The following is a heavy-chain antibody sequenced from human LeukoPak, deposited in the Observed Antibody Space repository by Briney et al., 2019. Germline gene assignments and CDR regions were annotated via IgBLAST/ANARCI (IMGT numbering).Heavy chain of an antibody. CDR3: ARSLQIIAAGYNWFDP. V-gene: IGHV4-34*01. D-gene: IGHD6-13*01. CDR2: INHSGST. CDR1: GGSFSGYY. Sequence: SETLSLTCAVYGGSFSGYYWSWIRQPPGNGLEWIGEINHSGSTNYNPSLKSRVTISVDTSKNQFSLKLSSVTAADTAVYYCARSLQIIAAGYNWFDPWGQGTLVTVSS. J-gene: IGHJ5*02.